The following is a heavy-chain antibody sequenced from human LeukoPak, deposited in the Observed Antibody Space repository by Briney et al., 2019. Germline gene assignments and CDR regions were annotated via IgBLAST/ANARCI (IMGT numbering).Heavy chain of an antibody. CDR3: ARAPRRDAFDI. CDR2: IYYSGST. CDR1: GGSISNYY. J-gene: IGHJ3*02. Sequence: SETLSLTCTVSGGSISNYYWSWIRQPPGKGLEWIGYIYYSGSTKYNPSLKSRVNMSVDTSKNQFSLKLSSVTAADTAVYYCARAPRRDAFDIWGQGTMVTVSS. V-gene: IGHV4-59*08.